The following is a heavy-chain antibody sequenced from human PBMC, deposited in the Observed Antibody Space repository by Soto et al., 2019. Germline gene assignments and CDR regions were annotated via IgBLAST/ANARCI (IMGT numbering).Heavy chain of an antibody. J-gene: IGHJ6*02. CDR1: GGTFSHFL. CDR2: IIPTFDSP. V-gene: IGHV1-69*04. CDR3: ARDTRGTRGFDEMDF. Sequence: ASVKVSCKASGGTFSHFLFSWVRQAPGQGLEYMGNIIPTFDSPKYAQKFQGRITISADKSTDTVYLDLSSLSSDDTALYYCARDTRGTRGFDEMDFWGQGTTVTVSS. D-gene: IGHD2-2*01.